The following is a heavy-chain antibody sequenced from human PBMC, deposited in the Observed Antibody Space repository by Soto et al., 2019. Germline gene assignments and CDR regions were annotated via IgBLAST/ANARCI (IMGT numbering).Heavy chain of an antibody. V-gene: IGHV4-59*12. Sequence: QLQLQESGPGLVKPSETLSVTCAVSGDSISTYYWSWIRQPPGKGLEWIGYIYNSGITNYNPSLKSRVTMSLDTSKNQFSLKLSSVTAADTAVYYCARDHSSSWYSSWGQGTLVTVSS. CDR3: ARDHSSSWYSS. J-gene: IGHJ1*01. CDR1: GDSISTYY. D-gene: IGHD6-13*01. CDR2: IYNSGIT.